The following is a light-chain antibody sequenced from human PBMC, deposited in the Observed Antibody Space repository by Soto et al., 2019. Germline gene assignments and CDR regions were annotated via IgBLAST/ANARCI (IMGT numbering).Light chain of an antibody. CDR1: SSDVGGYNF. Sequence: QSALTQPASVSGSPGQSITISCTGTSSDVGGYNFVSWYQQHPGKAPKLLIYDVSDRPSGVSSRFSGSKSGNTASLTISGLRAEDEADYYCSSYTGSSTYVFGTGTKLTVL. CDR2: DVS. J-gene: IGLJ1*01. V-gene: IGLV2-14*01. CDR3: SSYTGSSTYV.